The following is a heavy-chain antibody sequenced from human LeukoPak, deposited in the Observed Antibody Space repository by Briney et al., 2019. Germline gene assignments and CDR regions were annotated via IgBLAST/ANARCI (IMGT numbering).Heavy chain of an antibody. Sequence: GGSLRLSCSASGFTFSDYDMNWVRQAPGKGLEWVSSISYLSTHVYYGDSVKGRFSISRDNAKNSLYLQVNSLGAEDTAIYYCGRAFPPLRTSSAGDLWGQGILVTVSS. CDR3: GRAFPPLRTSSAGDL. CDR2: ISYLSTHV. CDR1: GFTFSDYD. V-gene: IGHV3-21*01. J-gene: IGHJ4*02. D-gene: IGHD3-16*01.